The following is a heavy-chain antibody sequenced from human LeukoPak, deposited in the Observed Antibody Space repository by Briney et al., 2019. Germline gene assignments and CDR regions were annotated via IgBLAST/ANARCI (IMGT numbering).Heavy chain of an antibody. J-gene: IGHJ3*02. Sequence: PGGSLRLSCAASGFTFDDYAMHWVRQAPGTGLEWVSLISGDAGSTYYADSVRGRFTISRDNSKNSLYLQMNSLRTEETALYYCAKDIGYCSSTSCSMFDDAFDIWGQGTMVTVSS. V-gene: IGHV3-43*02. CDR3: AKDIGYCSSTSCSMFDDAFDI. CDR2: ISGDAGST. D-gene: IGHD2-2*03. CDR1: GFTFDDYA.